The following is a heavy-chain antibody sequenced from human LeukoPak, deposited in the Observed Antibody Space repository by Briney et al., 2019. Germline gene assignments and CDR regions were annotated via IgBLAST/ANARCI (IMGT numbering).Heavy chain of an antibody. J-gene: IGHJ4*02. CDR3: GQYCTNGVCYWRFDY. CDR2: ISPSDGST. Sequence: PGRSLRLSCAASGFTFSAYAMSWVRQAPGKGLEWVSAISPSDGSTYYADSVKGRFTVSRDNSKNTLYLQMNSLRAEDTAIYYCGQYCTNGVCYWRFDYWGQGTLVTVSS. V-gene: IGHV3-23*01. CDR1: GFTFSAYA. D-gene: IGHD2-8*01.